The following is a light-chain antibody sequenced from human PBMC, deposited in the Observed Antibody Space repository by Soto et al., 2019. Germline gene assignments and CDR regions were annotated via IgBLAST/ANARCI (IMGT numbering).Light chain of an antibody. J-gene: IGLJ3*02. V-gene: IGLV2-14*01. CDR3: SSYTSSRV. CDR1: SSDVGGYNY. Sequence: QSVLTQPASVSGSPGQSITISCTGTSSDVGGYNYVSWYQQDPGKAPKLMIYEVSNRPSGVSNRFSGSKSGNTASLTISGLQAEDEADYYCSSYTSSRVFGGGTKLTVL. CDR2: EVS.